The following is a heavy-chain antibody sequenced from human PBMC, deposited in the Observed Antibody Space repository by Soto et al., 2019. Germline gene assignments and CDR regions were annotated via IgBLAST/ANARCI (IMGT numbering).Heavy chain of an antibody. CDR2: IIPIFGTA. CDR3: ARDIQYYYDSSSPRGWFDP. V-gene: IGHV1-69*13. CDR1: GYTFTGYY. J-gene: IGHJ5*02. D-gene: IGHD3-22*01. Sequence: ASVKVSCKASGYTFTGYYMHWVRQAPGQGLEWMGGIIPIFGTANYAQKFQGRVTITADESTSTAYMELSSLRSEDTAVYYCARDIQYYYDSSSPRGWFDPWGQGTLVTVSS.